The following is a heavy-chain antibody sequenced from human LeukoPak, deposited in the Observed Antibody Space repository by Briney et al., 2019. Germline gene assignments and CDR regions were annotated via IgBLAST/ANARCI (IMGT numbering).Heavy chain of an antibody. CDR1: GGSISSYY. CDR2: INHSGST. Sequence: SETLSLTCTVSGGSISSYYWSWIRQPPGKGLEWIGEINHSGSTNYNPSLKSRVTISVDTSKNQFSLKLSSVTAADTAVYYCARWSRAYCGGDCSPNWGQGTLVTVSS. D-gene: IGHD2-21*02. V-gene: IGHV4-34*01. CDR3: ARWSRAYCGGDCSPN. J-gene: IGHJ4*02.